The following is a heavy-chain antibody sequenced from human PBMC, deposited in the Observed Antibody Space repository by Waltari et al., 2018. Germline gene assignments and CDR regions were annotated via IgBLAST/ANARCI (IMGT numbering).Heavy chain of an antibody. CDR2: IYYSGST. CDR3: ARGAAGEPYYFDY. J-gene: IGHJ4*02. D-gene: IGHD7-27*01. V-gene: IGHV4-59*01. Sequence: QVQLQESGPGLVKPSETLSLTCTVSGGSISSYYWSWIRQPPGKGLEWIGYIYYSGSTNYNPSLKSRVTISVDTSKNQFSLKLSSVTAADTAVYYCARGAAGEPYYFDYWGQGTLVTVSS. CDR1: GGSISSYY.